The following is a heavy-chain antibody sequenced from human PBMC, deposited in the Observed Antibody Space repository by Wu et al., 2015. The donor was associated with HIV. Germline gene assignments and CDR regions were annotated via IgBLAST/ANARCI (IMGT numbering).Heavy chain of an antibody. CDR3: ARVELGIFQFPLRHAFDI. V-gene: IGHV1-18*01. D-gene: IGHD3-16*01. J-gene: IGHJ3*02. CDR2: ISAYNANT. Sequence: QVQLVQSGTEMKKPGASVKVSCKASGDTFTRYGITWVRQAPGQGLEWMGWISAYNANTNYAQKFKGRVTMSTDTSTTTAYMELRSLRSDDTAVYYCARVELGIFQFPLRHAFDIWGQGTMVTVSS. CDR1: GDTFTRYG.